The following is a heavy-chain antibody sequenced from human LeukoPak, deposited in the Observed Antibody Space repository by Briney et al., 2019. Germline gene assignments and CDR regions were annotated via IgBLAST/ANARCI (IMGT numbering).Heavy chain of an antibody. CDR2: INHSGST. CDR1: GGSFSGHY. D-gene: IGHD3-16*01. V-gene: IGHV4-34*01. J-gene: IGHJ6*03. CDR3: ARVKDPGGYYYYYYMDI. Sequence: PSETPSLTCAVYGGSFSGHYWTWIRQPPGKGLEWIGGINHSGSTNYNPSLKSRVTISVDTSKNQFSLKVSSVTAADTAVYYCARVKDPGGYYYYYYMDIWGKGNTVTVSS.